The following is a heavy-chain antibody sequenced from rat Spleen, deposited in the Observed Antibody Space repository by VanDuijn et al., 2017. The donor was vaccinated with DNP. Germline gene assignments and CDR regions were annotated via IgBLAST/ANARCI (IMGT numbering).Heavy chain of an antibody. J-gene: IGHJ3*01. V-gene: IGHV5-31*01. D-gene: IGHD1-1*01. CDR3: SIYYFSGDNWFAY. CDR1: RFTFSNYW. Sequence: EEQLVETGGDLVQPGRSLKLSCVVSRFTFSNYWMTWIRQVPGKGLEWVASIRSSGGNTYYPASVKGRFTLSRDNAENTLYLQMNSLRSEDTATYYCSIYYFSGDNWFAYWGQGTLVTVSS. CDR2: IRSSGGNT.